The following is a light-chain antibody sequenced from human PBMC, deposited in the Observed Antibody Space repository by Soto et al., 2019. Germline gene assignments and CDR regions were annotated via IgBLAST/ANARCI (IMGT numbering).Light chain of an antibody. V-gene: IGKV1-12*01. Sequence: DIQMTQSPCSVCGAVVERLIVTGLASQGISSWLAWYQQKPGKATKLLIYAASSLQCGVQSRFRGSGSGTDFPLTISSLQPEDFATYYCQQANSFPISFGGGTKVDI. J-gene: IGKJ4*01. CDR3: QQANSFPIS. CDR2: AAS. CDR1: QGISSW.